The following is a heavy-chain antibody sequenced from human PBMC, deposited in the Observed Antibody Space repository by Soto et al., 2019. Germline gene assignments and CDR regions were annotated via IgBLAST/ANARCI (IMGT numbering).Heavy chain of an antibody. Sequence: QVQLQESGPGLVKPSQTLSLTCTVSGGSISSGGYYWSWIRQHPGKGLELIGYIYYSGSTYYNPSLKSRVTISLDTSKNQFSLKLSSVTAADTAVYYCARGCSGGSCYLSWGQGTLVTVSS. V-gene: IGHV4-31*03. J-gene: IGHJ5*02. CDR3: ARGCSGGSCYLS. CDR2: IYYSGST. CDR1: GGSISSGGYY. D-gene: IGHD2-15*01.